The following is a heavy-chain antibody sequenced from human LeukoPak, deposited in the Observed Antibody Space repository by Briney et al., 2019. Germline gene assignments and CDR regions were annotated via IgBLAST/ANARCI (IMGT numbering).Heavy chain of an antibody. J-gene: IGHJ6*02. V-gene: IGHV1-18*01. CDR3: ARPSFKKDYYGMDV. Sequence: ASVKVSRTASGYTFTSYGISWVRQAPGQGLEWMGWISAYNGNTNYAQKLQGRVTMTTDTSTSTAYMELRSLRSDDTAVYYCARPSFKKDYYGMDVWGQGTTVTVSS. CDR2: ISAYNGNT. CDR1: GYTFTSYG.